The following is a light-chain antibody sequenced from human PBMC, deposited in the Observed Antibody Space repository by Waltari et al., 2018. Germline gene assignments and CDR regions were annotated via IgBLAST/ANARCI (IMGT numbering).Light chain of an antibody. V-gene: IGKV1-6*01. J-gene: IGKJ1*01. CDR3: LQDYNYPWT. Sequence: AIQMTQSPSSLSASVGDRVTITCRASQGIRNDLGWYQQRPGKAPKLLLYSASHLQSGVPPRFSGSGSGTDFTLTIDSLQPEDFATYDCLQDYNYPWTFGQGTKVEI. CDR2: SAS. CDR1: QGIRND.